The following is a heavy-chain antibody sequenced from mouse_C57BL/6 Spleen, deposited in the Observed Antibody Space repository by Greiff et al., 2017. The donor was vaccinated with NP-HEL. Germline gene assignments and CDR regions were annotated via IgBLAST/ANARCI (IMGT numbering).Heavy chain of an antibody. J-gene: IGHJ3*01. V-gene: IGHV5-9*01. Sequence: EVQRVESGGGLVKPGGSLKLSCAASGFTFSSYTMSWVRQTPEKRLEWVATISGGGGNTYYPDSVKGRFTISRDNAKNTLYLQMSSLRSEDTALYYCARQRDDYDWFAYWGQGTLVTVSA. CDR1: GFTFSSYT. D-gene: IGHD2-4*01. CDR2: ISGGGGNT. CDR3: ARQRDDYDWFAY.